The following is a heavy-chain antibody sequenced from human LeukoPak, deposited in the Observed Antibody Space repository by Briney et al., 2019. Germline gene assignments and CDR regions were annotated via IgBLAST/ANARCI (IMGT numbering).Heavy chain of an antibody. V-gene: IGHV4-39*01. J-gene: IGHJ3*02. CDR1: GGSISSSSYY. D-gene: IGHD5-18*01. Sequence: SETLSLTCTVSGGSISSSSYYWGWIRQPPGKGLEWIGSLFYSGSTYYSPALKSRVTISVDTSKNQFSLRLSSVTAADTAVYYCARRGYNSGSYAFDIWGQGTMVTVSS. CDR3: ARRGYNSGSYAFDI. CDR2: LFYSGST.